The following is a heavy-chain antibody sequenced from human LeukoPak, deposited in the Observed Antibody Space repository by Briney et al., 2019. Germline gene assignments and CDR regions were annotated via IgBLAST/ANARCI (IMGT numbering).Heavy chain of an antibody. D-gene: IGHD1-26*01. Sequence: GASVKVSCKASGGTFSSYAISWVRQAPGQGPEWMGGIIPIFGTANYAQKFQGRVTITTDESTSTAYMELSSLRSEDTAVYYCARTVSKWELLPIDYWGQGTLVTVSS. J-gene: IGHJ4*02. CDR2: IIPIFGTA. V-gene: IGHV1-69*05. CDR1: GGTFSSYA. CDR3: ARTVSKWELLPIDY.